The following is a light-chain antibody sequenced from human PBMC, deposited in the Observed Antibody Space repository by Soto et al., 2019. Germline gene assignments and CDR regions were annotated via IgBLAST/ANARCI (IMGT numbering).Light chain of an antibody. CDR3: QQLNSYPQT. J-gene: IGKJ2*01. CDR2: AAS. CDR1: QGISSY. V-gene: IGKV1-9*01. Sequence: IQLTQSPSSLSASVGDRVTITCRASQGISSYLAWYQQKPGKAPTLLIYAASTLQSGVPSRFSGSGSVTDFTLTISSLQPEDFATYYCQQLNSYPQTFGQGTKLEIK.